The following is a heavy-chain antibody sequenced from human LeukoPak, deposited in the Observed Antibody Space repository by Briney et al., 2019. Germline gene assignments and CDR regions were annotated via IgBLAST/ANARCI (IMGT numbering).Heavy chain of an antibody. Sequence: GGSLRLSCAASGFTFSDYGMPWVRQAPGKGLEWVAFIRYDGGDEKCADSVKGRFTVSRDNSKNTLYLQMNSLRVEDTAVYYCAKYRHGAYGSFFDYWGQGTLVTVSS. J-gene: IGHJ4*02. D-gene: IGHD4-17*01. CDR2: IRYDGGDE. CDR1: GFTFSDYG. V-gene: IGHV3-30*02. CDR3: AKYRHGAYGSFFDY.